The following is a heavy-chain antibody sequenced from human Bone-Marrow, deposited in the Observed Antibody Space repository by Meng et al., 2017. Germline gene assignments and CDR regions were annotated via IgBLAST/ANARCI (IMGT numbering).Heavy chain of an antibody. J-gene: IGHJ4*02. CDR1: GFRFSDHY. V-gene: IGHV3-72*01. D-gene: IGHD2-2*01. CDR3: ARGYHSFDS. Sequence: GGSLRLSCVGSGFRFSDHYMDWVRQAPGKGLEWIGRSKSKAESYNTEYAASVKGRFTISRDNTLNSLYLQMSSLKTEDTAVYFCARGYHSFDSWGQGTLVTVSS. CDR2: SKSKAESYNT.